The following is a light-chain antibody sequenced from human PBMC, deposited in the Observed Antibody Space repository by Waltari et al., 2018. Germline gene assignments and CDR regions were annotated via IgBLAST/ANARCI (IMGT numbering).Light chain of an antibody. V-gene: IGLV1-44*01. CDR3: ATWDASLDTWV. J-gene: IGLJ3*02. CDR2: SNN. CDR1: NSNIGSEI. Sequence: QSVVTQPPSASGTPGQRVTLPCSGSNSNIGSEIVNGYQQFPGTAPQLLIHSNNHRPSGVPGRFSASRSGTSASLVISGLQSEDEADYYCATWDASLDTWVFGGGTKVTVL.